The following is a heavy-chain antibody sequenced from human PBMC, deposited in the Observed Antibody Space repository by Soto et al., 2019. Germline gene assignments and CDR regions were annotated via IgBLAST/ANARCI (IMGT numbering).Heavy chain of an antibody. V-gene: IGHV3-23*01. D-gene: IGHD6-13*01. J-gene: IGHJ6*03. CDR3: AKDLITSSSRSHTFYYYYYYMDV. Sequence: SGGSLRLSCAASGFTFSSFAMSWVRQAPGKGLEWVSAISGSGGSTYYADSVKGRFTISRDNSKNTLYLQMNSLRAEDTAVYYCAKDLITSSSRSHTFYYYYYYMDVWGKGTTVTVS. CDR1: GFTFSSFA. CDR2: ISGSGGST.